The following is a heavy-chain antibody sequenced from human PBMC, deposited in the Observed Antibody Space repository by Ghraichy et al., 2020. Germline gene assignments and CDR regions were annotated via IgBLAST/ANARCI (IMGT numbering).Heavy chain of an antibody. V-gene: IGHV3-23*01. D-gene: IGHD3-3*01. CDR2: ISGSGGST. CDR1: GFTFSSYA. J-gene: IGHJ6*02. CDR3: AKTYYDFWSGYYSPYYYYGMDV. Sequence: GGSLRLSCAASGFTFSSYAMSWVRQAPGKGLEWVSAISGSGGSTYYADSVKGRFTISRDNSKNTLYLQMNSLRAEDTAVYYCAKTYYDFWSGYYSPYYYYGMDVWGQGMTVTVSS.